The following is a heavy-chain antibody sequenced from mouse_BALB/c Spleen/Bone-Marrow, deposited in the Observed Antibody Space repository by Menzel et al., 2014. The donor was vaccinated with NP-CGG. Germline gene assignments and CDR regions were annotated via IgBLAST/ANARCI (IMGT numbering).Heavy chain of an antibody. V-gene: IGHV1-9*01. CDR2: ILPGSGST. CDR1: GYTFSSYW. Sequence: LQESGAELMKPGASVKISCKATGYTFSSYWIEWVKQRPGHGLEWIGEILPGSGSTNYNGKFKGKATFTADTSSNTAYRQLSDLTSEDSAVCYCARHYYGSSRYAYWGQGTLVTVSS. CDR3: ARHYYGSSRYAY. J-gene: IGHJ3*01. D-gene: IGHD1-1*01.